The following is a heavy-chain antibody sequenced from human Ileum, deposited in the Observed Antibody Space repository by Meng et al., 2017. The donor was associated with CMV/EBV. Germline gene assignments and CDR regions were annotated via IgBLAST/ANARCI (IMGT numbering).Heavy chain of an antibody. Sequence: GESLKISCVDSGFTFSTYVMHWVRQAPGKGLEWVADISNDGNNNYCADSVKGRFTISRDNAKNSLYLQMNGLRAEDSAVYYCANQLPWNYFYGMAVWGQGTTVTVSS. CDR2: ISNDGNNN. V-gene: IGHV3-30-3*01. CDR1: GFTFSTYV. CDR3: ANQLPWNYFYGMAV. J-gene: IGHJ6*02. D-gene: IGHD2-2*01.